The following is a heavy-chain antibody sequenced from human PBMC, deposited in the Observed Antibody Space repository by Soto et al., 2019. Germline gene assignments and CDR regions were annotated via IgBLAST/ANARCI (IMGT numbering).Heavy chain of an antibody. CDR3: ARKLSVALSSSWAYDY. J-gene: IGHJ4*02. CDR2: ISSSSSTI. V-gene: IGHV3-48*01. D-gene: IGHD6-13*01. Sequence: GGSLRLSCAASGFTFSSYSMNWVRQAPGKGLEWVSYISSSSSTIYYADSVKGRFTISRDNAKNSLYLQMNSLRAEDTAVYYCARKLSVALSSSWAYDYWGQGTLVTVSS. CDR1: GFTFSSYS.